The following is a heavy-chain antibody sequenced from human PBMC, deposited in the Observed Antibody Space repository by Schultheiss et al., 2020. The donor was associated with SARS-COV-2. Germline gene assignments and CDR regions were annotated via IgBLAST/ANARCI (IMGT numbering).Heavy chain of an antibody. CDR2: IYSGGST. J-gene: IGHJ6*03. V-gene: IGHV3-23*03. D-gene: IGHD3-16*01. CDR1: GFTFSSYA. CDR3: TKYGDGGYYEAYYYMDV. Sequence: GGSLRISCAASGFTFSSYAMSWVRQAPGKGLEWVSVIYSGGSTYYADSVKGRFTISRDNSKNTLYLHMNSLRAEDTAVYYCTKYGDGGYYEAYYYMDVWGKGNRVTVSS.